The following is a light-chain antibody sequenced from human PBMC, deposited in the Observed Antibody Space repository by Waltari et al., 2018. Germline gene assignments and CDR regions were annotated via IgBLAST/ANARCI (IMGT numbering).Light chain of an antibody. CDR2: DAS. Sequence: EIVMTQSPGTLSGSPGERVTLSCRASQTIRSNLAWYQQKPGQAPRFLIYDASKRATGIPARFSGSGSGTEFTLTISSLQFEDFAVYYCQQYDNWPPLAFGGGTKVDVK. CDR1: QTIRSN. J-gene: IGKJ4*01. V-gene: IGKV3D-15*01. CDR3: QQYDNWPPLA.